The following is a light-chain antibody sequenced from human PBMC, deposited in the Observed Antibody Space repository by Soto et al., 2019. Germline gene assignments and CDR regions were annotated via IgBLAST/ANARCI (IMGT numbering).Light chain of an antibody. CDR1: QSIGTW. V-gene: IGKV1-5*01. CDR2: DAS. Sequence: DIQMTQSPSTLSASVGDRVTITCRVSQSIGTWVDWYQQAPGTAPTLLIYDASTLESGVPSRFSASGSETEFTLPIHSLQPSDFTTYYCQRYTGSSIPFGQGTRLEVK. CDR3: QRYTGSSIP. J-gene: IGKJ5*01.